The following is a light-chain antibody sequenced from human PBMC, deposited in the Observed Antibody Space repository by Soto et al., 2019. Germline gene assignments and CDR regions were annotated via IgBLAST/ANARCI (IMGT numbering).Light chain of an antibody. J-gene: IGKJ4*01. CDR3: MQRIRFPLT. V-gene: IGKV2-40*01. CDR2: TVS. Sequence: DFVMTQSPASLSVTPGEPASISCRSSQSLFDSHDGITYLDWFLQKPGQSPQLLIYTVSYRASGVPDRFSGSGSGTDFTLKISRVEAEDVGVYFCMQRIRFPLTFGGGTKVEIK. CDR1: QSLFDSHDGITY.